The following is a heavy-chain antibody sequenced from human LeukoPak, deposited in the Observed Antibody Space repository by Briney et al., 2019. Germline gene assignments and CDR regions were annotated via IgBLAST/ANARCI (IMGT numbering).Heavy chain of an antibody. CDR2: INHSGST. Sequence: SETLSLTSAGYSGSFSGYYWSWLRQPPGKGLEWIGEINHSGSTNSNPSLKSRVTISVDRSQDQCSLKLSCVTGADTAVYYCARGVVVVPAAPVRYYYYMDVWGKGTTVTVSS. CDR3: ARGVVVVPAAPVRYYYYMDV. J-gene: IGHJ6*03. CDR1: SGSFSGYY. V-gene: IGHV4-34*01. D-gene: IGHD2-2*01.